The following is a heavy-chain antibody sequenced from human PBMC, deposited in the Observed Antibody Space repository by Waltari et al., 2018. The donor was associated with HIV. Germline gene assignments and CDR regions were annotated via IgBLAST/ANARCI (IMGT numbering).Heavy chain of an antibody. V-gene: IGHV4-31*03. CDR2: IYYSGST. CDR3: ARGVVSVGYYYGMDV. Sequence: QVQLQESGPGLVKPSQTLSLTCTVSGGSISSGGYYWSWIRQHPGKGLEWIGYIYYSGSTYYNPSLKCRVTISVDTSKNQFSLKVSSVTAADTAVYYCARGVVSVGYYYGMDVWGQGTTVTVSS. D-gene: IGHD2-15*01. J-gene: IGHJ6*02. CDR1: GGSISSGGYY.